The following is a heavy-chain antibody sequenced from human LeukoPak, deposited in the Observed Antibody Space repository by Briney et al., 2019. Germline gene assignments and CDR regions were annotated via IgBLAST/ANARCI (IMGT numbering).Heavy chain of an antibody. Sequence: GGSLRLSCAASGFTFSNYAMRWARQAPGKGLEWVSTVSVNGYSTDYADSVKGRFTISRDNSKNTVYLQMNSLRAEDSAVYYCAKDQYTDSSAASDYWGQGILVTVSS. CDR1: GFTFSNYA. CDR3: AKDQYTDSSAASDY. D-gene: IGHD6-6*01. J-gene: IGHJ4*02. CDR2: VSVNGYST. V-gene: IGHV3-23*01.